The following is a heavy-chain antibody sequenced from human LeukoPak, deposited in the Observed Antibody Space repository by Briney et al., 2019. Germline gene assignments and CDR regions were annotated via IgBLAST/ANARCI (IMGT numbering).Heavy chain of an antibody. J-gene: IGHJ4*02. Sequence: SETLSLTCAVYGGSFSGYYWSWIRQPPGKGLEWIGEINHSGSTNYNPSLKSRVTISVDTSKNQFSLKLSSVTAADTAVYYCARGPDSGSYYGYWGQGTLVTVSS. CDR2: INHSGST. CDR1: GGSFSGYY. D-gene: IGHD3-10*01. V-gene: IGHV4-34*01. CDR3: ARGPDSGSYYGY.